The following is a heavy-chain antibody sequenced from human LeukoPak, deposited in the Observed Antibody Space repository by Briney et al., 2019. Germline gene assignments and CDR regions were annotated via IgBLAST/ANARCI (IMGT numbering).Heavy chain of an antibody. CDR2: ISAYNGNT. CDR3: ARTPLRFLEWLLAY. D-gene: IGHD3-3*01. J-gene: IGHJ4*02. CDR1: GYTFTSYG. V-gene: IGHV1-18*01. Sequence: ASVKVSCMASGYTFTSYGISWVRPAPGQGLEWMGWISAYNGNTNYAQKLQGRVSMTTDTSTTTAYMELRSLRSDDTAVYYCARTPLRFLEWLLAYWGQGTLVTVSS.